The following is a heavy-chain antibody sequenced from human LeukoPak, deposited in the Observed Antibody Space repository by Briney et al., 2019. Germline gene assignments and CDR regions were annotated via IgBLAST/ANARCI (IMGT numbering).Heavy chain of an antibody. CDR1: GYSFTSYW. V-gene: IGHV5-51*01. CDR3: ARLWYGGYGPEGYYFDY. J-gene: IGHJ4*02. CDR2: IYPGDSDT. Sequence: RGESLKISCKGSGYSFTSYWIGWVRQMPGKGLEWMGIIYPGDSDTRYSPSFQGQVTISADKSISTAYLQWSSLQASDTAMYYCARLWYGGYGPEGYYFDYWGQGTLVTVSS. D-gene: IGHD5-12*01.